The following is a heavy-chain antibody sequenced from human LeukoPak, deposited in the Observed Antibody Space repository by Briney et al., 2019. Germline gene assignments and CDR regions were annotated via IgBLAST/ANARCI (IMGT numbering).Heavy chain of an antibody. CDR2: IYYSGST. V-gene: IGHV4-39*01. Sequence: PSETLSLTCAVSSGSISSSSYYWGWIRQPPGKGLEWIGSIYYSGSTYYNPSLKRRVPFSVAPSKTQFPLKLRSVTAADTAVYSCARQERGYDGSGHRAFDIWGQGTMVTISS. D-gene: IGHD3-22*01. J-gene: IGHJ3*02. CDR3: ARQERGYDGSGHRAFDI. CDR1: SGSISSSSYY.